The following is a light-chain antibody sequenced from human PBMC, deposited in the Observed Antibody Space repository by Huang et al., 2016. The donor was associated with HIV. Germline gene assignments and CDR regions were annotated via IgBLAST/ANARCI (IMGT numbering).Light chain of an antibody. CDR3: QQYNDWPLT. J-gene: IGKJ1*01. CDR1: QSLSRQ. CDR2: GVS. Sequence: EIVMTQSPATLSVSPGERVTLSCRARQSLSRQLAWYQQKSGQAPRLLISGVSTRATDIPARFSGSGSGTDFSLTINSLQSEDCATYYCQQYNDWPLTFGQGTEVEIK. V-gene: IGKV3-15*01.